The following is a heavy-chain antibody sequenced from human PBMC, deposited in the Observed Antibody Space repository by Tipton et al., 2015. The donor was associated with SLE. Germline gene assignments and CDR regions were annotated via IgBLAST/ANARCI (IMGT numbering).Heavy chain of an antibody. D-gene: IGHD5-18*01. J-gene: IGHJ6*02. CDR2: IFYTGST. CDR3: ARSGLRRVDAGRMDV. V-gene: IGHV4-39*07. CDR1: DGSIRSTNYY. Sequence: TLSLTCTVSDGSIRSTNYYWGWIRQPPGKGLEWIGSIFYTGSTYYNPSLKSRVSFSIDTSKHQFSLKLNSVTAADTAVYYCARSGLRRVDAGRMDVWGQGTTVTVSS.